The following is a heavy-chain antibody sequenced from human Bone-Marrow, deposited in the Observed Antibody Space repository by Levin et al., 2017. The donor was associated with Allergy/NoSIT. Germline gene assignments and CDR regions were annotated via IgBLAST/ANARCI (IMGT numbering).Heavy chain of an antibody. CDR1: GFTFSSYA. D-gene: IGHD4-17*01. J-gene: IGHJ4*02. V-gene: IGHV3-23*01. Sequence: SCAASGFTFSSYAMSWVRQAPGKGLEWVSAISGSGGSTYYADSVKGRFTISRDNSKNTLYLQMNSLRAEDTAVYYCAKGDDYGDYGYYFDYWGQGTLVTVSS. CDR2: ISGSGGST. CDR3: AKGDDYGDYGYYFDY.